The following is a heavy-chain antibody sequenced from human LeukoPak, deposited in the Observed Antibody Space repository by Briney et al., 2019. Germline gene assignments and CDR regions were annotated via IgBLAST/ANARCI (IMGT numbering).Heavy chain of an antibody. CDR3: ARVWKQRYYFDY. J-gene: IGHJ4*02. V-gene: IGHV1-69*06. CDR1: GGAVSSSA. CDR2: FLLNFNTA. Sequence: SVKVSCKASGGAVSSSALSWVRQAPGQGLEWIGGFLLNFNTAEYAQNFQGRLTITADRATKTFYMELSSLRSDDTAVYYCARVWKQRYYFDYWGQGTLVTVSS. D-gene: IGHD6-25*01.